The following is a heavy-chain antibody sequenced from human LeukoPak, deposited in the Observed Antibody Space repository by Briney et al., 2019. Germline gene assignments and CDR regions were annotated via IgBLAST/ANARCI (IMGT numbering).Heavy chain of an antibody. V-gene: IGHV4-30-2*01. CDR2: IYHSGST. Sequence: SQTLFLTCAVSGGSISSGGYSWSWIRQPPGKGLEWIGYIYHSGSTYYNPSLKSRVTISVDRSKNQFSLKLSSVTAADTAVYYCASELQHRRYGMDVWGQGTTVTVSS. CDR3: ASELQHRRYGMDV. CDR1: GGSISSGGYS. D-gene: IGHD2-21*01. J-gene: IGHJ6*02.